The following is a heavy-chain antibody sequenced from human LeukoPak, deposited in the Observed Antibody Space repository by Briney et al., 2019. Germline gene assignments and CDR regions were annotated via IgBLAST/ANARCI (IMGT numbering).Heavy chain of an antibody. J-gene: IGHJ6*02. CDR1: GGSISSYY. CDR3: ARSPRIQLWPYYYYGMDV. D-gene: IGHD5-18*01. Sequence: SETLSLTCTVSGGSISSYYWSWIRQPPGKGLEWIGYIYYSGSTNYNPSLKRRVTISVDTSKNQFSLKLSSVTAADTAVYYCARSPRIQLWPYYYYGMDVWGQGTPVTVSS. V-gene: IGHV4-59*08. CDR2: IYYSGST.